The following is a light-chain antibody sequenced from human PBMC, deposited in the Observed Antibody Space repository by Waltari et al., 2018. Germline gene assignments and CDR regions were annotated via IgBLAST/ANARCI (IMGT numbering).Light chain of an antibody. V-gene: IGKV1-12*01. CDR3: QQVDSFPRT. CDR2: DAS. J-gene: IGKJ1*01. Sequence: DIQMTQSPSSVSASVGASVTLTCRASQGISSRLAWYQQKPGEAPKLLIYDASSLHSGVPSRFSGSGSGTEFTLTISSLQPEDFATYYCQQVDSFPRTFGQGTKVEVK. CDR1: QGISSR.